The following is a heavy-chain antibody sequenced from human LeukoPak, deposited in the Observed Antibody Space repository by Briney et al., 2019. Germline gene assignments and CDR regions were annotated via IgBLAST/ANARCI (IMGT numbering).Heavy chain of an antibody. V-gene: IGHV4-59*13. D-gene: IGHD1-26*01. CDR3: VTGRYSYGWYDH. CDR2: MYYGGSP. J-gene: IGHJ5*02. Sequence: SETLSLTCTVSGGSTSSFYWSWIRHPPGKGLEWIGYMYYGGSPNYNPSLKSRVITSLDTSKNQFSLKLNSVTTADTAVYYCVTGRYSYGWYDHWGQGILVTVSS. CDR1: GGSTSSFY.